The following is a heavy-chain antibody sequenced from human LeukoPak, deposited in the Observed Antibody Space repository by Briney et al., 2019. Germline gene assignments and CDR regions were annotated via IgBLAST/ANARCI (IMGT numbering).Heavy chain of an antibody. CDR1: GGSISSGDYY. Sequence: SETLSLTCTVSGGSISSGDYYWSWIRQPPGKGLEWIGYIYYSGSTYYNPSLKSRVTISVDTSKNQFSLKLSSMTAADTAVYYCARLSFRTPAYTFDIWGQGTMVTVSS. D-gene: IGHD3-16*01. CDR3: ARLSFRTPAYTFDI. CDR2: IYYSGST. J-gene: IGHJ3*02. V-gene: IGHV4-30-4*08.